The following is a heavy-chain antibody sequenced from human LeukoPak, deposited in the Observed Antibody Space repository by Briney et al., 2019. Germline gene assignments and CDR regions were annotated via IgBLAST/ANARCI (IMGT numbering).Heavy chain of an antibody. J-gene: IGHJ3*02. Sequence: GGSLRLSCAASGFTFSSYWMSWVRQAPGKGLEWVANIKQDGSEKYYVDSVKVRFTISRDNAKNSLFLQMNSLRAEDTAVYYCVRELHDFWSGNPFHAFDIWGQGTMVTVSS. CDR2: IKQDGSEK. D-gene: IGHD3-3*01. CDR3: VRELHDFWSGNPFHAFDI. V-gene: IGHV3-7*01. CDR1: GFTFSSYW.